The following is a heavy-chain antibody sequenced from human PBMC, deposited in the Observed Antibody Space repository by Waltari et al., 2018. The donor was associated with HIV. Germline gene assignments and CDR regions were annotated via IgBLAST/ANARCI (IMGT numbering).Heavy chain of an antibody. D-gene: IGHD3-16*01. Sequence: QLQLVQSRAKVKKPGASVKVSCKASGYTFTGYYMHWVRKAPGQGLEWMGWINPNSGGTNYAQKFQGRVTMTRDTSISTAYMELSRLRSDDTAVYYCASLGLPESPFFDYWGQGTLVTVSS. CDR3: ASLGLPESPFFDY. V-gene: IGHV1-2*02. CDR1: GYTFTGYY. J-gene: IGHJ4*02. CDR2: INPNSGGT.